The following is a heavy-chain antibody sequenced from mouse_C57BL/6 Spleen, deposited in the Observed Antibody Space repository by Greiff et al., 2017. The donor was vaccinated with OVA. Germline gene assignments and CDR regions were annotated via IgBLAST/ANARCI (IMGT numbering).Heavy chain of an antibody. V-gene: IGHV1-15*01. CDR1: GYTFTDYE. CDR2: IDPETGGT. CDR3: TRRTTVVARYFDV. J-gene: IGHJ1*03. D-gene: IGHD1-1*01. Sequence: VQLVESGAELVRPGASVTLSCKASGYTFTDYEMHWVKQTPVHGLEWIGAIDPETGGTAYNQKFKGKAILTADKSSSTAYMELRSLTSEDSAVYYCTRRTTVVARYFDVWGTGTTVTVSS.